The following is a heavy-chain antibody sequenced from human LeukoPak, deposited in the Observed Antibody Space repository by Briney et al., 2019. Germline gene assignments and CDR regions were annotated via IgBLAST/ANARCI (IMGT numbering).Heavy chain of an antibody. D-gene: IGHD5-24*01. CDR3: ARDGYNSGLVDV. CDR1: GGSITSNY. J-gene: IGHJ6*02. Sequence: SENLSRTCTVSGGSITSNYWNWIPQPPGKGLVWMGYIYYSGTTNYNPSLKSRITISVDTSKNQFSLKLTSVTAADTAVYYCARDGYNSGLVDVWGQGTSVTVS. CDR2: IYYSGTT. V-gene: IGHV4-59*12.